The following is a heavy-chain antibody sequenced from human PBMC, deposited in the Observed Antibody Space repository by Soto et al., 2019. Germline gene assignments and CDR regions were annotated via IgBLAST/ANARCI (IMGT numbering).Heavy chain of an antibody. Sequence: GGSLRLSCAASGITFSNAWMTWVRQAPGKGLEWVGRIKSITDGGTTDYAAPVKGRFTISRDDSKDTLYLQMNNLRTEDTAVYHCTTDSADIVVVPATFGLDVWGQGTTVTVSS. D-gene: IGHD2-2*01. CDR3: TTDSADIVVVPATFGLDV. CDR2: IKSITDGGTT. CDR1: GITFSNAW. V-gene: IGHV3-15*01. J-gene: IGHJ6*02.